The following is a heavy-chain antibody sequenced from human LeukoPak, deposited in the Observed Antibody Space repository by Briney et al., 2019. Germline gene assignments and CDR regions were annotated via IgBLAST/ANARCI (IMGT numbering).Heavy chain of an antibody. CDR3: VRGLRSTWYGTIAV. CDR2: IGSSGDST. Sequence: GGSLTLSCAASGFTFNNYAMGWVRQAPGKGPDWVSAIGSSGDSTYYADSVKGRFTISRDNSKNTVFLQMNSLRAGDTAVYYCVRGLRSTWYGTIAVWGQGTLVTVSS. CDR1: GFTFNNYA. V-gene: IGHV3-23*01. D-gene: IGHD6-13*01. J-gene: IGHJ4*02.